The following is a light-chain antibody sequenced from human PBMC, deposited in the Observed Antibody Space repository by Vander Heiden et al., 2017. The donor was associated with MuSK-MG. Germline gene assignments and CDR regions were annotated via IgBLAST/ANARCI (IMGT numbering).Light chain of an antibody. CDR3: QQDYTTPYT. CDR1: QRVLYSSNNKNY. CDR2: WAS. V-gene: IGKV4-1*01. J-gene: IGKJ2*01. Sequence: DIVMTQSPDSLAVSLGERATINCKSSQRVLYSSNNKNYLAWYQQKPGQPPKLLIYWASTRESGVPDRFSGSWSGTDFTLTISSLQAEDVAVYYCQQDYTTPYTFGQGTKLEIK.